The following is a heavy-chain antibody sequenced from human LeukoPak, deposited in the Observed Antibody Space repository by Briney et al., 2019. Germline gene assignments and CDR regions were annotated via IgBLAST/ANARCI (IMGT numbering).Heavy chain of an antibody. D-gene: IGHD3-10*01. J-gene: IGHJ4*02. CDR3: ARRHASYGSGSYPFDY. Sequence: SETLSLTCTVSGGSISSGDYYWSWIRQPPGKGLEWIGYIYYSGSTYYNPSLKSRVTISVDTSKNQFSLKLSSVTAADTAVYYCARRHASYGSGSYPFDYWGQRTLVTVSS. CDR1: GGSISSGDYY. V-gene: IGHV4-30-4*01. CDR2: IYYSGST.